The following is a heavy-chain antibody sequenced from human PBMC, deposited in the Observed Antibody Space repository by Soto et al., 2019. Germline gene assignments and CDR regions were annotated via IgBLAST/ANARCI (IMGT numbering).Heavy chain of an antibody. Sequence: TLSLTCTVSGGSISSYYWSWIRQPPGKALEWLARIDWDDDKYYSTSLKTRLTISKDTSKNQVVLTMTNMDPVDTATYYCARMIAAVYAFDIWGQGTMVTVSS. CDR3: ARMIAAVYAFDI. CDR1: GGSISSYYW. V-gene: IGHV2-70*11. D-gene: IGHD6-25*01. CDR2: IDWDDDK. J-gene: IGHJ3*02.